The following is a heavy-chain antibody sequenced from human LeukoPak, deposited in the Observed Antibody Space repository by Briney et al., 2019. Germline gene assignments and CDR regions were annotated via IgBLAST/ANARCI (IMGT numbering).Heavy chain of an antibody. Sequence: PGGSLRLSCAASGFIFSRYAMIWVRQAPGKGLEWVSAITETGGGTYYADTVKGRVTVTRDNSTNTVYLQMNSLRAEDTAVYFCARGTSAAANRYWFDS. CDR2: ITETGGGT. D-gene: IGHD2-2*01. CDR1: GFIFSRYA. V-gene: IGHV3-23*01. CDR3: ARGTSAAANRYWFDS. J-gene: IGHJ5*01.